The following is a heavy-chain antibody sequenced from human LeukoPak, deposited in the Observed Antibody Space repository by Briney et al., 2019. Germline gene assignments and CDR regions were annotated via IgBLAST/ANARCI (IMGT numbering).Heavy chain of an antibody. V-gene: IGHV4-39*01. J-gene: IGHJ4*02. Sequence: SETLSLTCTVSGVSVSSSSYYWGWIRQPPGRGLEWIGSIYYSGSTYYNPSLKSRVTISVDTSKNQFSLKLSSVTAADTAMYYGARHVESSGYYTTAVDYGGKGPRVTVS. D-gene: IGHD3-22*01. CDR1: GVSVSSSSYY. CDR2: IYYSGST. CDR3: ARHVESSGYYTTAVDY.